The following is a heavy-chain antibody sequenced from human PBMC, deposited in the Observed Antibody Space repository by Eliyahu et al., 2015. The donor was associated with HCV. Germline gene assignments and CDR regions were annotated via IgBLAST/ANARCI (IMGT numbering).Heavy chain of an antibody. J-gene: IGHJ6*02. CDR2: TYYSGST. D-gene: IGHD5-18*01. CDR1: GGSISRXGYY. CDR3: ARDWLGYSYGKGGMDV. V-gene: IGHV4-31*03. Sequence: QVQLQESGPGLVKPSQTLSLTCTVSGGSISRXGYYWSWIRQHPGKGLEWIGYTYYSGSTYXNPSLKSRVTISVDTSKNQFSLKLSSVTAADTAVYYCARDWLGYSYGKGGMDVWGQGTTVTVSS.